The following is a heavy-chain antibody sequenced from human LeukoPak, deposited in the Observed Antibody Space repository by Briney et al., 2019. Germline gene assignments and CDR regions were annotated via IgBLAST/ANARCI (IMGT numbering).Heavy chain of an antibody. CDR3: AKVRWELAYYFDY. CDR2: ISYDGSNK. D-gene: IGHD1-26*01. Sequence: PGGSLRLSCAASGFTFSSYGMHWVRQAPGKGLEWVAVISYDGSNKYYADSVKGRFTISRDSSKNTLYLQMNSLRAEDTAVYYCAKVRWELAYYFDYWGQGTLVTVSS. CDR1: GFTFSSYG. V-gene: IGHV3-30*18. J-gene: IGHJ4*02.